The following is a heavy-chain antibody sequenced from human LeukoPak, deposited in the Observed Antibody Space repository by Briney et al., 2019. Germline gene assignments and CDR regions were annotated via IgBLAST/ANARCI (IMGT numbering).Heavy chain of an antibody. CDR2: INQDGSET. CDR3: ARFGSGRQFHYLDF. Sequence: GGSLRLSCAASGFTFSGYDMNWVRQAPGKGLEWVANINQDGSETYYVDSVKGRFTISRANPKNSLYLQMNSLGAEDTALYYCARFGSGRQFHYLDFWGQGALVTVSS. CDR1: GFTFSGYD. V-gene: IGHV3-7*01. J-gene: IGHJ4*02. D-gene: IGHD3-10*01.